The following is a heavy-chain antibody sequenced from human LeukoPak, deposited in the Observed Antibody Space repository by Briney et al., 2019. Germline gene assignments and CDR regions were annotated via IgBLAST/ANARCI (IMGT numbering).Heavy chain of an antibody. J-gene: IGHJ3*02. CDR3: ARDKTPPIGVRGVIITPFRAFDI. Sequence: SETLSLTCTVSGGSISSSSYYWDWIRQPPGKGLEWIGSIYYSGSTYYNPSLKSRVTISVDTSKNQFSLKLSSVTAADTAVYYCARDKTPPIGVRGVIITPFRAFDIWGQGTMVTVSS. D-gene: IGHD3-10*01. CDR1: GGSISSSSYY. CDR2: IYYSGST. V-gene: IGHV4-39*07.